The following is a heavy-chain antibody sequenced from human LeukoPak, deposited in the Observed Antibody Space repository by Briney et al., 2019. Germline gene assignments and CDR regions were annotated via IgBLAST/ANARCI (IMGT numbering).Heavy chain of an antibody. CDR1: GFSFSGNA. CDR2: ISSNGAGT. J-gene: IGHJ4*02. V-gene: IGHV3-64*04. CDR3: AKDQIGWAPGYSSGPLDY. Sequence: PGGSLRLSCSASGFSFSGNAMHWVRQAPGKGLEYVSAISSNGAGTYYVDSVKGRFTLSRDNSKSTLYLQMNSLRAEDTAVYYCAKDQIGWAPGYSSGPLDYWGQGTLVIVSS. D-gene: IGHD6-19*01.